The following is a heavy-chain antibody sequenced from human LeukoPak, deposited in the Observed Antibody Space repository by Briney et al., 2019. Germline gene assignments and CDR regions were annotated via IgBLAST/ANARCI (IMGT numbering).Heavy chain of an antibody. J-gene: IGHJ4*02. CDR3: ARHAVHAGGYDTEGDYFDY. V-gene: IGHV4-39*01. CDR2: IYYSGST. CDR1: GGSISSSSYY. Sequence: PSETLSLTCTVSGGSISSSSYYWGWIRQPPGRGLEWIGSIYYSGSTYYNPSLKSRVTISVDTSKNQFSLKLSSVTAADTAVYYCARHAVHAGGYDTEGDYFDYWGQGTLVTVSS. D-gene: IGHD1-1*01.